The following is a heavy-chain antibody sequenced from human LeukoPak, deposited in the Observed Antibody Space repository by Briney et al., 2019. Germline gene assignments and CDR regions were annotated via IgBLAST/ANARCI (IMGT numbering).Heavy chain of an antibody. J-gene: IGHJ4*02. CDR3: ARRPVRQLWFRGAFDY. CDR1: GGSISSSSYY. Sequence: SETLSLTCTVSGGSISSSSYYWSWIRQPPGKGLEWIGSIYYSGSTYYNPSLKSRVTISVDTSKNQFSLKLSSVTAADTAVYYCARRPVRQLWFRGAFDYWGQGTLVTVSS. D-gene: IGHD5-18*01. V-gene: IGHV4-39*01. CDR2: IYYSGST.